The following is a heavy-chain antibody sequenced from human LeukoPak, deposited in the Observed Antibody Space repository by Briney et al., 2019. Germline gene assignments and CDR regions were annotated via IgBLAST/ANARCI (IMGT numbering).Heavy chain of an antibody. D-gene: IGHD6-13*01. V-gene: IGHV4-59*01. CDR3: ARASSASSEDP. CDR2: IYYSGGT. J-gene: IGHJ5*02. CDR1: GGSISSYY. Sequence: SETLSLTCTVSGGSISSYYWSWIRQPPGKGLEWIGYIYYSGGTNYNPSLKSRVTISVDTSKHQFSLKLSSVTAADTAVYYCARASSASSEDPWGPGTLVTVSS.